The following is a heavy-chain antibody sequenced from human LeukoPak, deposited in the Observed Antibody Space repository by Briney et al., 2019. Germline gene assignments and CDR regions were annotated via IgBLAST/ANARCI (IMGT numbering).Heavy chain of an antibody. V-gene: IGHV3-15*01. Sequence: GGSLRLSCAASGFTFSNAWMSWVRQAPGKGLEWVGRIKSKTDGGTTDYAAPVKGRFTISRDDSKNTLYLQMNSLKTEDTAVYYCARDPTMTTFDYWGQGTLVTVSS. J-gene: IGHJ4*02. CDR2: IKSKTDGGTT. CDR1: GFTFSNAW. D-gene: IGHD4-17*01. CDR3: ARDPTMTTFDY.